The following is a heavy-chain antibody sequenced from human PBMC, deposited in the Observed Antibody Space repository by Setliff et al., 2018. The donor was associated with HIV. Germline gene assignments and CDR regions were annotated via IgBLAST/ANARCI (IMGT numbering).Heavy chain of an antibody. D-gene: IGHD3-9*01. V-gene: IGHV1-18*01. J-gene: IGHJ4*02. CDR1: GYTFTSYG. CDR3: ARDRGYDILTGYHGY. Sequence: GASVKVSCKASGYTFTSYGISWVRQAPGQGLEWMGWISAYNGNTNYAQKLQGRVTMTTDTSTSTAYMELRSLRSDDTAVYYCARDRGYDILTGYHGYWGQGTLVTVSS. CDR2: ISAYNGNT.